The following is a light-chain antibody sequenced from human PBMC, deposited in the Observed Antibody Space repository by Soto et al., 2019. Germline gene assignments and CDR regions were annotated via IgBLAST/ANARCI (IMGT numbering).Light chain of an antibody. V-gene: IGKV3-20*01. J-gene: IGKJ4*01. CDR1: QSVSYY. CDR2: DAS. CDR3: QQCQPYGHSPPPT. Sequence: EIVLTQSPGTLSLSPGERATLSCRASQSVSYYLAWYQQKPGQAPRLLIYDASSRATGVPDRFSGSGSGTDFTLTISRLEPEDFAVYYCQQCQPYGHSPPPTLGGGTKVDIK.